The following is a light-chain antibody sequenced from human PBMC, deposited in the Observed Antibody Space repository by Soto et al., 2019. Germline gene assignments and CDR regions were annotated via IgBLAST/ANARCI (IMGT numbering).Light chain of an antibody. Sequence: DIQMTQSPSTLSASVGDRVTITCRASQSINSWVAWFQQKPGKAPKVLIYDASTLESGVPSRFSGSGSGTEFTLTIDSLQPDDVATYYCQRYNAFSQTFGQGTKVE. J-gene: IGKJ1*01. CDR3: QRYNAFSQT. CDR2: DAS. CDR1: QSINSW. V-gene: IGKV1-5*01.